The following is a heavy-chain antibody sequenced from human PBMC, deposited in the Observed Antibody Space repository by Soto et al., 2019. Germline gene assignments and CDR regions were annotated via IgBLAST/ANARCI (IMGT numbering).Heavy chain of an antibody. J-gene: IGHJ6*02. V-gene: IGHV3-48*03. CDR2: ISSSGSTI. CDR3: ARDVLYDSSGYYSNPGYGMDV. Sequence: GGSLRLSCAASGFTCSSYEMNWVRQAPGKGLEWVSYISSSGSTIYYADSLKGRFTISRDNAKNSLYLQMNSLRAEDTAVYYCARDVLYDSSGYYSNPGYGMDVWGQGTTVTVSS. CDR1: GFTCSSYE. D-gene: IGHD3-22*01.